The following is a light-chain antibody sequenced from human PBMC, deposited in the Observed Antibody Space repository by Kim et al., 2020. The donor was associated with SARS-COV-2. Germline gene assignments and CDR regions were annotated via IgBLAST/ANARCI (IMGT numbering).Light chain of an antibody. V-gene: IGKV1-16*01. CDR2: GAS. Sequence: DSVVDRVTITCRASHGISYFLAWFQQRPGKAPNSLISGASSLQEGVPSRFSGSSSGTDFTLTISSLQPEDFATYYCQQYNSHPLTFGGGTKLEI. J-gene: IGKJ2*01. CDR3: QQYNSHPLT. CDR1: HGISYF.